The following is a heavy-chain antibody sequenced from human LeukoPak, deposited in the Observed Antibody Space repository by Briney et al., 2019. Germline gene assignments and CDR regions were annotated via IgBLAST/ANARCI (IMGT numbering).Heavy chain of an antibody. CDR2: INSDGSST. D-gene: IGHD3-10*01. J-gene: IGHJ4*02. V-gene: IGHV3-74*01. Sequence: PGGSLRLSCAASGLTFSSYWMHWVRQAPGKGLVWVSRINSDGSSTSYADSVKGRFTISRDNAKNTLYLQMNSLRAEDKAVYYCARDRTPRGYYYGSGSYGDWGQGTLVTVSS. CDR1: GLTFSSYW. CDR3: ARDRTPRGYYYGSGSYGD.